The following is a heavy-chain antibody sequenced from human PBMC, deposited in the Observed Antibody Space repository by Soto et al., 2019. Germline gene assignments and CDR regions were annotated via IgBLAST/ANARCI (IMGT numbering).Heavy chain of an antibody. J-gene: IGHJ3*02. CDR3: ARSPGRYCSGGSCYSGAFDI. CDR2: INPNSGGT. CDR1: GYTFTGYY. Sequence: ASVKVSCKASGYTFTGYYMHWVRQAPGQGLEWMGWINPNSGGTNYAQKFQGWVTMTRDTSISTAYMELSRLRSDDTAVYYCARSPGRYCSGGSCYSGAFDIWGQGTMVTVSS. D-gene: IGHD2-15*01. V-gene: IGHV1-2*04.